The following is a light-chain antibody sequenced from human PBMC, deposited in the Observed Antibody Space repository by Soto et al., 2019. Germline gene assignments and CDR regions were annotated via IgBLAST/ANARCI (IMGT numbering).Light chain of an antibody. J-gene: IGLJ1*01. CDR2: DDS. CDR3: QVCHSSNDHCV. V-gene: IGLV3-21*02. Sequence: SYELTQPPSVSVAPGQTARITCGGDNIGSQSVHWYQQRPNQAPVLVVYDDSDRPSGIPERFSGSNSGNTATLTISRVEAGDEADFYCQVCHSSNDHCVFGCGTKVTVL. CDR1: NIGSQS.